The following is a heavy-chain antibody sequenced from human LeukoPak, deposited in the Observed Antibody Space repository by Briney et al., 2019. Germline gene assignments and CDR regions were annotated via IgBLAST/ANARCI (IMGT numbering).Heavy chain of an antibody. J-gene: IGHJ6*02. V-gene: IGHV1-8*01. CDR1: GYTFTSYD. D-gene: IGHD4-17*01. CDR2: MNPNSGNT. Sequence: ASVKVSCKASGYTFTSYDINWVRQATGQGLEWMGWMNPNSGNTGYAQKFQGRVTMTRNTSISTAYMELSSLRSEDTAVYYCARVRIDYGDYYYYYGMDVWGQGTTVTVSS. CDR3: ARVRIDYGDYYYYYGMDV.